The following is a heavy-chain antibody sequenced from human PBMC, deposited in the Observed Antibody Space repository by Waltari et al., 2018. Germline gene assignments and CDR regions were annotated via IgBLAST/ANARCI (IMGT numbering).Heavy chain of an antibody. CDR2: ISANATRG. D-gene: IGHD3-16*01. V-gene: IGHV3-74*01. CDR3: ARPSTMRSVWTTCFDP. CDR1: GSGLCGYW. J-gene: IGHJ5*02. Sequence: EAQLVDSGGGRVQPGGSLGISCEASGSGLCGYWSNWLGQAPGTELEVVARISANATRGTYADSVQGLSTTSRANSETTLFLQRESLRVDDPGGYYSARPSTMRSVWTTCFDPWGRGTLVIVSS.